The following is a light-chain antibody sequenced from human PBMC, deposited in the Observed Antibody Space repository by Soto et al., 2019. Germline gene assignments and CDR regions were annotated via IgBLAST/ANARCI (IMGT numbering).Light chain of an antibody. CDR3: QPYDSSRT. Sequence: EIVLTQSPGTLSLSPGERATLSCRASQSISSSFLAWYQQQPGQSHRLLIYGVSRRATGIPDKFGGSGSGTDFTLTISRLQPEDFPVYYCQPYDSSRTFGQGTKV. J-gene: IGKJ1*01. V-gene: IGKV3-20*01. CDR1: QSISSSF. CDR2: GVS.